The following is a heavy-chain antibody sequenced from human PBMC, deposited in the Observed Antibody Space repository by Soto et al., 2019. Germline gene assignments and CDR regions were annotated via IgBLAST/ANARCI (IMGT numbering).Heavy chain of an antibody. CDR3: AREYQLLLGPNWFDP. J-gene: IGHJ5*02. V-gene: IGHV1-69*04. D-gene: IGHD2-2*01. CDR2: IIPILGIA. CDR1: GGTFSSYT. Sequence: SVKVSCKASGGTFSSYTISWVRQAPGQGLEWMGRIIPILGIANYAQKFQGRVTITADKSTSTAYMELSSLRSEDTAVYYCAREYQLLLGPNWFDPWGQGTLVTVSS.